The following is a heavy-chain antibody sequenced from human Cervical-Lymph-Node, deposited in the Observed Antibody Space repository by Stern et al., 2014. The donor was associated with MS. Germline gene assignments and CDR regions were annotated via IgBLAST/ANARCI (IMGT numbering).Heavy chain of an antibody. V-gene: IGHV1-8*01. D-gene: IGHD1-26*01. CDR3: ARGRELLSLDY. CDR1: GYTFTSYD. J-gene: IGHJ4*02. Sequence: QLVESGAELKNPGASVKVSCKASGYTFTSYDINWVRQATGQGLEWMGWMNPYSGNAVYAQKYQGRVTMTRDTSTSTAYMELTSLRSEDTAVFYCARGRELLSLDYWGQGTLVTVSS. CDR2: MNPYSGNA.